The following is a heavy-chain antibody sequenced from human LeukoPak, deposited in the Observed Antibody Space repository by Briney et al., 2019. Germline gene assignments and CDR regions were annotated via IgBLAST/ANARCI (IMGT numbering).Heavy chain of an antibody. CDR1: GFTFSTYT. J-gene: IGHJ6*02. CDR3: ARDILAEYGMDV. CDR2: ISGSSSYI. V-gene: IGHV3-21*01. D-gene: IGHD3-9*01. Sequence: GGSLGLSCAASGFTFSTYTMNWVRQAPGKGLEWVSSISGSSSYIYYADSVKGRFTISRDNAKNSLYLQMNSLRAEDTAVYYCARDILAEYGMDVWGQGTTVTVSS.